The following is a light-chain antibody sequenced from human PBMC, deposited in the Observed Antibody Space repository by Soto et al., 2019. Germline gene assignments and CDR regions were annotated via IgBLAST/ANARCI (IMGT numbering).Light chain of an antibody. Sequence: DLVMTQSPLSLPVTPGEPASISCRSSQSLLHGNGYNYLDWYLQKPGQSRQLLIYLGSNRASGVPDRFSGSGTGTDFTLKISRVEAEDVGVYYCMQNLQAPLAFGGGTKVEIK. V-gene: IGKV2-28*01. CDR1: QSLLHGNGYNY. CDR3: MQNLQAPLA. CDR2: LGS. J-gene: IGKJ4*01.